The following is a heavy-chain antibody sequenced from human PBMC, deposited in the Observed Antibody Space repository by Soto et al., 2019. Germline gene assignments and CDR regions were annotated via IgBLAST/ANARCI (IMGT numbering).Heavy chain of an antibody. D-gene: IGHD2-2*02. Sequence: SVKVSCKASGYTFTSYGISWLRQAPGQGLEWMGWISSYNGNTNYAQKLQGRVTMTTDTSTSTAYMELRSLRSDDTAVYYCARDPYCSSTSCYSEGNYYYYYGMDVWGQGITVTVSS. CDR2: ISSYNGNT. CDR1: GYTFTSYG. V-gene: IGHV1-18*01. CDR3: ARDPYCSSTSCYSEGNYYYYYGMDV. J-gene: IGHJ6*01.